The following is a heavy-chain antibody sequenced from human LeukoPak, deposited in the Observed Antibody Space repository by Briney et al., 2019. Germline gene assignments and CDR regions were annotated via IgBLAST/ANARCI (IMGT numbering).Heavy chain of an antibody. CDR1: GGSISSSSYY. CDR3: ARRIQLWSYFDY. J-gene: IGHJ4*02. D-gene: IGHD5-18*01. CDR2: IYYSGST. V-gene: IGHV4-39*01. Sequence: PSETLSLTCTVSGGSISSSSYYWGWIRQPPGTGLEWIGSIYYSGSTYYNPSLKSRVTISVDTSKNQFSLKLSSVTAADTAVYYCARRIQLWSYFDYWGQGTLVTVSS.